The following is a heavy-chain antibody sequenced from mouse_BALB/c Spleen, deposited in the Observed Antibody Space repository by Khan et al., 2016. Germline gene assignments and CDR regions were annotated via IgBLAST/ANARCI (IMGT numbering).Heavy chain of an antibody. D-gene: IGHD2-4*01. CDR1: GFTFSTYA. CDR2: ISSGGSYT. CDR3: ARNGGYYYDYVMDY. Sequence: EVELVVSGGDLVKPGGSLKLSCAASGFTFSTYAMSWVRQTPDKRLEWVATISSGGSYTYYPYSVKGRFTISRDNAKNTLYLQMSSLKSEDTAMYYCARNGGYYYDYVMDYWGQGTSVTVSS. J-gene: IGHJ4*01. V-gene: IGHV5-6*01.